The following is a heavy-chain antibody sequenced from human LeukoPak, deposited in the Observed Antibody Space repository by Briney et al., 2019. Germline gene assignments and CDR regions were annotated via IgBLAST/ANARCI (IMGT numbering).Heavy chain of an antibody. CDR2: ITSDGGTT. Sequence: GGSLRLSCAASGFTLSGYVMHWVRQAPGRGPESVSAITSDGGTTYYASSVKGRFTISRDNSKNMLYLQMNSLRAEDTAIYYCARDIELSTWGQGTMVSV. V-gene: IGHV3-64*01. CDR3: ARDIELST. CDR1: GFTLSGYV. D-gene: IGHD5-18*01. J-gene: IGHJ3*01.